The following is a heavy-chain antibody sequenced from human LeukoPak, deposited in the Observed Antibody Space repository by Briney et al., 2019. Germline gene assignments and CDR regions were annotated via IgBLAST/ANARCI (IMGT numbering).Heavy chain of an antibody. CDR1: GFTFRSNS. V-gene: IGHV3-23*01. CDR2: ITGTGENT. CDR3: AKIGGYFDY. Sequence: GGSLRLSCAASGFTFRSNSMSWVRQAPGKGLEWVSAITGTGENTYYADFVKGRFTISRDNSDNTLYLQMNSLRAEDTAVYYCAKIGGYFDYWGRGTLVTVSS. J-gene: IGHJ4*02. D-gene: IGHD3-10*01.